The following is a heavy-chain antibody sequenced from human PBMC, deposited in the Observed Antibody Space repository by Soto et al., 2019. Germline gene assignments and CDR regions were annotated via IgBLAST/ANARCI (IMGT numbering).Heavy chain of an antibody. D-gene: IGHD5-18*01. Sequence: TLVNPTQTLTLTCTLSGFSLSDPGMCVSWVRQPPGKALEWLALIDWDDDKYYTTSLKTRLTIAKDTSKNQVILTMTNVAPVDTATYYCARIRVDTAMYFNNYGMDVWGQGTTVTVSS. V-gene: IGHV2-70*20. CDR2: IDWDDDK. J-gene: IGHJ6*02. CDR3: ARIRVDTAMYFNNYGMDV. CDR1: GFSLSDPGMC.